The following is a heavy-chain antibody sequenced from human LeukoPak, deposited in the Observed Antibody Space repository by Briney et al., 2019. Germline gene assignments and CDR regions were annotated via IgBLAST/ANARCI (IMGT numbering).Heavy chain of an antibody. Sequence: GASVKVSCKASGYTFTSSDSYGITWVRQAPGQGLEWMGWISVHNGNTNYAQKLQGRVTMTTDTSTSTAYMELRSLRSDDTAVYYCARDLTTSRLIVVVPAASYNWFDPWGQGTLVTVSS. V-gene: IGHV1-18*01. CDR1: GYTFTSSDSYG. J-gene: IGHJ5*02. CDR3: ARDLTTSRLIVVVPAASYNWFDP. D-gene: IGHD2-2*01. CDR2: ISVHNGNT.